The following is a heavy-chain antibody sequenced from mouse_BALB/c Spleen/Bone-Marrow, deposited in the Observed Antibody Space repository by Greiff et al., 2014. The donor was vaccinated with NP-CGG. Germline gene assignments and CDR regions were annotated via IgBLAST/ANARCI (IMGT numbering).Heavy chain of an antibody. J-gene: IGHJ4*01. CDR3: ARDRRITTATYAMDY. Sequence: DVKLVESGGGLVKPGGSLKLSCAASGLTFSDYYMYWVRQTPEKRLEWVATISDGGSYTYYPDSVKGRFTISRDNAKNNLYLQMSSLKSEDTAMYYCARDRRITTATYAMDYWGQGTSVTVSS. CDR2: ISDGGSYT. D-gene: IGHD1-2*01. V-gene: IGHV5-4*02. CDR1: GLTFSDYY.